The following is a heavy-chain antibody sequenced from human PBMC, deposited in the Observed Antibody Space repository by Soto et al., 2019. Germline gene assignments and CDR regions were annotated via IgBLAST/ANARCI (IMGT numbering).Heavy chain of an antibody. D-gene: IGHD6-13*01. J-gene: IGHJ4*02. V-gene: IGHV1-3*01. CDR1: GYTFTSYA. Sequence: QVQLVQSGAEVKKPGASVKVSCKASGYTFTSYAMHWVRQAPGQRLEWMGWINAGNGNTKYSQKFQGRVTITRDTSASTAYMELSSLRSEDTAVYCCARDRSSSWDYYFDYWGQGTLVTVSS. CDR2: INAGNGNT. CDR3: ARDRSSSWDYYFDY.